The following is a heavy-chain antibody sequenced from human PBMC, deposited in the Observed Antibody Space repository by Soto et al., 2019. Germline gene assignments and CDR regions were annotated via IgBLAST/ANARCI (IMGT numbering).Heavy chain of an antibody. J-gene: IGHJ4*02. V-gene: IGHV3-74*01. D-gene: IGHD6-19*01. Sequence: EVQLVESGGGLVQPGGFLRLSCAASGFTFSSYWMHWVRQVPGKGLVWVSRIHFDGSTTHYADSVKGRFTISRDNAKNTLSLQMNSLRAEDTAVYYCARDAYISGYYQFDYWGQGTLVTVSS. CDR3: ARDAYISGYYQFDY. CDR1: GFTFSSYW. CDR2: IHFDGSTT.